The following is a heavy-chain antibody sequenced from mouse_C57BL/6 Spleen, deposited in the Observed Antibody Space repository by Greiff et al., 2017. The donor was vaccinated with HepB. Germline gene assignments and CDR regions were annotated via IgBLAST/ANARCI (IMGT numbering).Heavy chain of an antibody. CDR1: GYAFSSYW. CDR3: ARVEDQAGSAY. V-gene: IGHV1-80*01. J-gene: IGHJ3*01. CDR2: IYPGDGDT. D-gene: IGHD1-1*02. Sequence: VQLQQSGAELVKPGASVKISCKASGYAFSSYWMNWVKQRPGKGLEWIGQIYPGDGDTNYNGKFKGKATLTADKSSSTAYMQLSSLTSGDSAAFFCARVEDQAGSAYWGQGTLVTVSA.